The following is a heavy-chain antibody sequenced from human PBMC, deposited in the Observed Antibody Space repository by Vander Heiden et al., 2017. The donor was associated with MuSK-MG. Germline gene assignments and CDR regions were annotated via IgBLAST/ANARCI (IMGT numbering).Heavy chain of an antibody. J-gene: IGHJ4*02. CDR1: GGSISSYY. D-gene: IGHD3-10*01. CDR3: ARDSRYYGSGSYLH. Sequence: QVQLQESGPGLVKPSETLSLTCTVSGGSISSYYWSWIRQPPGKGLEWIGYIYYSGSTNYNPSLKSRVTISVDTSKNQFSLKLSSVTAADTAVYYCARDSRYYGSGSYLHWGQGTLVTVSS. V-gene: IGHV4-59*01. CDR2: IYYSGST.